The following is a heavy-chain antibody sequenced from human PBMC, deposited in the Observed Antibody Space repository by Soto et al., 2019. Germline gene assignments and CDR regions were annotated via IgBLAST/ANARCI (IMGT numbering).Heavy chain of an antibody. CDR1: GFTFSSYG. CDR3: AREPTYGSGSYYTDWYYGMDV. J-gene: IGHJ6*02. V-gene: IGHV3-33*01. CDR2: IWYDGSNK. Sequence: GGSLRLSCAASGFTFSSYGMHWVRQAPGKGLEWVAVIWYDGSNKYYADSVKGRFTISRDNSKNTLYLQMNSLRAEDTAVYYCAREPTYGSGSYYTDWYYGMDVWGQGTTVTVSS. D-gene: IGHD3-10*01.